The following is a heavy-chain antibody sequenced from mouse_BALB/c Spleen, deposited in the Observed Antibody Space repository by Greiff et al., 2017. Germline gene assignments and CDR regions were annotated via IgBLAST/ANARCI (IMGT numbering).Heavy chain of an antibody. CDR3: ARGSLTITTARYWYFDV. CDR1: GYAFTNYL. CDR2: INPGSGGT. V-gene: IGHV1-54*03. D-gene: IGHD1-2*01. J-gene: IGHJ1*01. Sequence: LQESGAELVRPGTSVKVSCKASGYAFTNYLIEWVKQRPGQGLEWIGVINPGSGGTNYNEKFKGKATLTADKSSSTAYMQLSSLTSDDSAVYFCARGSLTITTARYWYFDVWGAGTTVTVSS.